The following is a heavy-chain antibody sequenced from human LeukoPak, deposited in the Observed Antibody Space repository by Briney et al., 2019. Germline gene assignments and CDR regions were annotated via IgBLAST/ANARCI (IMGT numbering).Heavy chain of an antibody. CDR1: GYTFSDYY. D-gene: IGHD2-8*02. CDR3: ARQDTGQLDY. J-gene: IGHJ4*02. CDR2: INPKSGDT. Sequence: ASVKVSCKASGYTFSDYYVHWVRQAPGQGLEWMGWINPKSGDTNYSQKFQARVTMTRDTSITTTYIELSRLSSDDTAVYYCARQDTGQLDYWDQGTLVTVSS. V-gene: IGHV1-2*02.